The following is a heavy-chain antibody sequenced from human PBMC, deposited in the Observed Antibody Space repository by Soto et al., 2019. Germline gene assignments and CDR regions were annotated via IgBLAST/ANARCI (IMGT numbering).Heavy chain of an antibody. CDR3: ASGRGGTDYGMDV. J-gene: IGHJ6*02. CDR2: IIPILGIA. V-gene: IGHV1-69*02. D-gene: IGHD3-16*01. CDR1: GGTFSSYT. Sequence: QVQLVQSGAEVKKPGSSVKVSCKASGGTFSSYTISWVRQAPGQGLEWMGRIIPILGIANYAQKFQGRVTITADKXTSTAYMELSSLRSEDTAVYYCASGRGGTDYGMDVWGQGTTVTVSS.